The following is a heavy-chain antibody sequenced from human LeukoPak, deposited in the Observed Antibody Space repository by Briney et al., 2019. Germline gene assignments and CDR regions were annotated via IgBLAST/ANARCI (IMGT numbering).Heavy chain of an antibody. CDR1: GYTFTSYG. CDR3: ARGVRGAAGVYYYYYYMDV. J-gene: IGHJ6*03. Sequence: GASVKVSCKASGYTFTSYGISWVRQAPGQGLEWMGSISAYTGNTNYAQNLQGRVTMTTDTSTRTAYMDLRSLRSDDTAVYYCARGVRGAAGVYYYYYYMDVWGKGTTVTVSS. V-gene: IGHV1-18*01. CDR2: ISAYTGNT. D-gene: IGHD3-10*01.